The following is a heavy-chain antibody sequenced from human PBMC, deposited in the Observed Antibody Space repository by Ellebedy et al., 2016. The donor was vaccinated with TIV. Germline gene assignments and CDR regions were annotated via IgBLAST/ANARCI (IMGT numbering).Heavy chain of an antibody. CDR2: INAGNGDT. CDR3: ARGPYVVGATTGLDY. J-gene: IGHJ4*02. Sequence: AASVKVSCKASGYTFTSYAMHWVRQAPGQRLEWMGWINAGNGDTKYSQKFQGRVTMTRNTSISTAYMELSNLRSEDTAVHYCARGPYVVGATTGLDYWGQGTLVTVSS. V-gene: IGHV1-3*01. D-gene: IGHD1-26*01. CDR1: GYTFTSYA.